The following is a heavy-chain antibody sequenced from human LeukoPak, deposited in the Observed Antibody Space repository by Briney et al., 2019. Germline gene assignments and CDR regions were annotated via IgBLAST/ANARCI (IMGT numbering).Heavy chain of an antibody. V-gene: IGHV4-39*07. CDR3: ARDLRYQLLYDAFDI. J-gene: IGHJ3*02. CDR2: IYYSGST. Sequence: SEILSLTCTVSGGSISSSSYYWGWIRQPPGKGLEWIGSIYYSGSTYYNPSLKSRVTISVDTSKNQFSLKLSSVTAADTAVYYCARDLRYQLLYDAFDIWGQGTMVTVSS. D-gene: IGHD2-2*02. CDR1: GGSISSSSYY.